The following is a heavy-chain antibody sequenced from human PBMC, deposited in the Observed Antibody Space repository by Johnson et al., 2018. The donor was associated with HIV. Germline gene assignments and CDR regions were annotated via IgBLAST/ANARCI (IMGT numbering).Heavy chain of an antibody. D-gene: IGHD2-21*01. V-gene: IGHV3-7*01. CDR3: ARDPVWGDPVVVSAFDI. CDR2: IKQDGSEK. Sequence: SLRLSCAASGFTFSCYWMSWVRQAPGKGLEWVANIKQDGSEKYYVDSVKGRFTISSDNAKNSLYLQMNSLRAGDTAVYYCARDPVWGDPVVVSAFDIWGQGTMVTVSS. CDR1: GFTFSCYW. J-gene: IGHJ3*02.